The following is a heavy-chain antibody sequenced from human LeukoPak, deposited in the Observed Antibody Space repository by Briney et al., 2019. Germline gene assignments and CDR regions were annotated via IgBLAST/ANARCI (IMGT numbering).Heavy chain of an antibody. CDR1: GGSFSGYY. CDR3: ARGWNAPGDY. D-gene: IGHD1-1*01. CDR2: INHSGST. V-gene: IGHV4-34*01. J-gene: IGHJ4*02. Sequence: PSETLSLTCAVYGGSFSGYYWSWIRQPPGKGLEWIGEINHSGSTNYNPSLKSRVTISVDTSKNQFSLKLSSVTAADTAVYYCARGWNAPGDYWGQGTLVTVSS.